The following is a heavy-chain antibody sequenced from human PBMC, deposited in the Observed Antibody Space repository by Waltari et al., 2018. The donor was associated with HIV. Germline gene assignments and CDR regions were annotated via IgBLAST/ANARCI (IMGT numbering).Heavy chain of an antibody. V-gene: IGHV4-34*02. J-gene: IGHJ4*02. Sequence: QVQLQQCGAGLLRPSETLSLTCPVYGPPFRNNHWTWIRQTPATGLEWIGEINGGGSTNYNPSLGRRFTMSVDRSKNQFSLKLKSVTAADTAVYYCATYIILATGTHFDSWGQGTQVIVST. CDR1: GPPFRNNH. CDR2: INGGGST. D-gene: IGHD3-16*01. CDR3: ATYIILATGTHFDS.